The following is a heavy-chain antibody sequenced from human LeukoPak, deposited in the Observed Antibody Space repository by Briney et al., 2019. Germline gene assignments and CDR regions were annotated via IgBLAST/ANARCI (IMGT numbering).Heavy chain of an antibody. D-gene: IGHD3-22*01. J-gene: IGHJ4*02. CDR3: ARVGYYYDSSGYFDY. CDR1: GFTFDDYG. CDR2: INWNGGST. V-gene: IGHV3-20*04. Sequence: GGSLRLSCAASGFTFDDYGMSWVRQAPGKGLEWVSGINWNGGSTGYADSVKGRFTISRDNAKNSLYLQMYSLRAEDTALYYCARVGYYYDSSGYFDYWGQGTLVTVSS.